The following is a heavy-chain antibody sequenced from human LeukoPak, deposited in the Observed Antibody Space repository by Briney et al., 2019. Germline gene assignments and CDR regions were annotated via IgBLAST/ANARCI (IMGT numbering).Heavy chain of an antibody. J-gene: IGHJ6*02. CDR2: IYYSGST. V-gene: IGHV4-31*03. CDR3: ARSPQTDYYYYYAMDV. Sequence: SETLSLTCTVSGGSISGGGYYWSWIRQHPGKGLEWIRYIYYSGSTYYNPSLMSRVTISVDTSRNQFSLRLSSVTAADTAVYYCARSPQTDYYYYYAMDVWGQGTTVTVSS. CDR1: GGSISGGGYY.